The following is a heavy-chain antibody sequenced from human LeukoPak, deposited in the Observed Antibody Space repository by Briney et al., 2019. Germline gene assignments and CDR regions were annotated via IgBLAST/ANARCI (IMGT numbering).Heavy chain of an antibody. CDR2: FDPEDGET. CDR3: ATILWFGEIHNWLDP. D-gene: IGHD3-10*01. J-gene: IGHJ5*02. Sequence: GASVKVSCKVSGYTLTELSMHSVRQAPGKGLEWMGGFDPEDGETIYAQKFQGRVTMTEDTSTDTAYMELSSLRSEDTAVYYCATILWFGEIHNWLDPWGQGTLVTVSS. CDR1: GYTLTELS. V-gene: IGHV1-24*01.